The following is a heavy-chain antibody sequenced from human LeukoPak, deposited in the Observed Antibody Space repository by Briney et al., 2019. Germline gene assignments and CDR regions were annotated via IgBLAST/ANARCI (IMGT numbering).Heavy chain of an antibody. J-gene: IGHJ1*01. CDR3: ATSLSSVAGILRD. D-gene: IGHD6-19*01. V-gene: IGHV3-11*04. CDR2: IGGNGRST. Sequence: VGSLRLSCAVSVLTFSDYFMTWIRQAPGKGLEWVSYIGGNGRSTYYADSVRGRFTISRDNAKNSVYLQIDNLRVDDTAVYYCATSLSSVAGILRDWVQGTLVTVSS. CDR1: VLTFSDYF.